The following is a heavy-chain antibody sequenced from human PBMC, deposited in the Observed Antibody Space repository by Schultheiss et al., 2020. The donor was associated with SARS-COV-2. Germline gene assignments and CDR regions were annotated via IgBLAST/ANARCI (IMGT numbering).Heavy chain of an antibody. CDR1: GFSLSTSGVG. V-gene: IGHV2-5*01. CDR2: IYWNDDK. J-gene: IGHJ5*02. D-gene: IGHD2-15*01. Sequence: SGPTLVKPTQTLTLTCTFSGFSLSTSGVGVGWIRQPPGKALEWLALIYWNDDKRYSPSLKSRLTITKDTSKNQMVLTMTNMDPVDTATYYCAHRYCSGGSCYWFDPWGQGTLVTVSS. CDR3: AHRYCSGGSCYWFDP.